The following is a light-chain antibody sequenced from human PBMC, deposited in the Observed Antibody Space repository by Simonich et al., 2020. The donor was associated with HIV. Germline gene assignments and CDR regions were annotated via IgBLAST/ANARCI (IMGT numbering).Light chain of an antibody. CDR3: QQYYSTNWT. CDR1: QSISSY. CDR2: AAS. Sequence: DIQMTQSPSSLSASVGDRVTITCRASQSISSYLNWYQQKPGKAPKLLIYAASSLQSGVPSRFSGSGSGTDYTLTISSLQPEDFATYYCQQYYSTNWTFGQGTKVEIK. V-gene: IGKV1-39*01. J-gene: IGKJ1*01.